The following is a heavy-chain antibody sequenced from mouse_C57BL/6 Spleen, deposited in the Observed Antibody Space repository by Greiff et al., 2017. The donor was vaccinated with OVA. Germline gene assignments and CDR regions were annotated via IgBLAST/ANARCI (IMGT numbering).Heavy chain of an antibody. Sequence: QVQLQQPGTELVKPGASVKLSCKASGYTFTSYWMHWVKQRPGQGLEWIGNINPSNGGTNYNEKFKSKATLTVDKSSSTADMQLRSLTSEDSAVYYCARSRGYDPWFAYWGQGTLVTVSA. V-gene: IGHV1-53*01. CDR1: GYTFTSYW. CDR3: ARSRGYDPWFAY. CDR2: INPSNGGT. D-gene: IGHD3-1*01. J-gene: IGHJ3*01.